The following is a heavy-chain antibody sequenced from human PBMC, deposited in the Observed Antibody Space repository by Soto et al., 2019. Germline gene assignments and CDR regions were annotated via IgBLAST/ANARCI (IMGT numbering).Heavy chain of an antibody. Sequence: QVQLVQSGTEVKKPGASVKISCKASGYTFSSYYMHWVRQAPGQGLEWMGIINPGGVSTSHTQKFQGRINMTRDTSTSTIYMELSGLRSEDTAVYYCARAGDCGSTRCYADYSHDGRDYWGQGTLVTVSS. CDR3: ARAGDCGSTRCYADYSHDGRDY. CDR2: INPGGVST. D-gene: IGHD2-2*03. J-gene: IGHJ4*02. V-gene: IGHV1-46*01. CDR1: GYTFSSYY.